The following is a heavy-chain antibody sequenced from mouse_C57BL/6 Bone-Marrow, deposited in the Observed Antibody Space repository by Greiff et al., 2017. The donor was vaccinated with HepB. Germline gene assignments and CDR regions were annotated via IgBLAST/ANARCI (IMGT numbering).Heavy chain of an antibody. CDR2: INYDGSST. J-gene: IGHJ2*01. V-gene: IGHV5-16*01. Sequence: EVHLVESEGGLVQPGSSMKLSCTASGFTFSDYYMAWVRQVPEKGLEWVANINYDGSSTYYLDSLKSRFIISRDNAKNILYLQMSSLKSEDTATYYCAREGDYGNLGYWGQGTTLTVSS. D-gene: IGHD2-1*01. CDR1: GFTFSDYY. CDR3: AREGDYGNLGY.